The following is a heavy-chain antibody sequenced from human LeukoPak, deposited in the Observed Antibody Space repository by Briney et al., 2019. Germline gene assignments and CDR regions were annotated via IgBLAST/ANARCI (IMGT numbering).Heavy chain of an antibody. Sequence: SVKVSCKASGGTFSRNDISWVRQAPGQGLEWMGGIMPLFGTAKNAQKFQGRVTITADESTSTAYMELSSLRSEDTAVYYCARLTESGVDVWGKGTTVTISS. CDR2: IMPLFGTA. CDR1: GGTFSRND. V-gene: IGHV1-69*13. D-gene: IGHD3-10*01. CDR3: ARLTESGVDV. J-gene: IGHJ6*04.